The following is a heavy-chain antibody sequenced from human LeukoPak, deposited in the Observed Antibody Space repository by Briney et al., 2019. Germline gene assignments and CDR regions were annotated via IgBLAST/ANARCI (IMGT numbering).Heavy chain of an antibody. V-gene: IGHV4-59*01. D-gene: IGHD5-18*01. CDR3: ARAGYSYNTGYYFDY. CDR1: GGSISSYY. J-gene: IGHJ4*02. Sequence: SETLSLTCTVSGGSISSYYWTWIRLPPGKGLEWIGYIYYTGATYYNPSLKSRVTISLDTSKNQFSLKLSSVTAADAAVYYCARAGYSYNTGYYFDYWGRGALVTVSS. CDR2: IYYTGAT.